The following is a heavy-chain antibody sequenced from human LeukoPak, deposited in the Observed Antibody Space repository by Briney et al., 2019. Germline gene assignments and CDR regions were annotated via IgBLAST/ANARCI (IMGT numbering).Heavy chain of an antibody. CDR3: ARYYYDSSGYYYFDY. CDR1: GFTFSSYW. Sequence: GGSLRLSCAASGFTFSSYWMHWVRQAPGKGLVWVSRINSDGSSTSYADSVKGRFTISRDNSKNTLYLQMNSLRADDTAVYYCARYYYDSSGYYYFDYWGQGTLVTVSS. CDR2: INSDGSST. D-gene: IGHD3-22*01. V-gene: IGHV3-74*01. J-gene: IGHJ4*02.